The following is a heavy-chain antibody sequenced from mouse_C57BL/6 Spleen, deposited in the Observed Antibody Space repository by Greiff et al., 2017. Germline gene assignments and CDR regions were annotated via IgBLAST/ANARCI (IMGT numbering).Heavy chain of an antibody. V-gene: IGHV14-2*01. D-gene: IGHD1-1*01. CDR1: GFNIKDYY. Sequence: EVQLVESGAELVKPGASVKLSCTASGFNIKDYYMHWVKQRIEQGLEWTGRIDPEDGETKYAPKFQGQATITADTSSNTAYLQLSSLTSEDTAVYYCARITTVVARYCDVWGTGTTVTVSS. J-gene: IGHJ1*03. CDR3: ARITTVVARYCDV. CDR2: IDPEDGET.